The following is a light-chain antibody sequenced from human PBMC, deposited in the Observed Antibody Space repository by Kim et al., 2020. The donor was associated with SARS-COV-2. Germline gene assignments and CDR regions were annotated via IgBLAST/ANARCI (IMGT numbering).Light chain of an antibody. V-gene: IGKV1-5*03. CDR3: QQYDSYSGYS. Sequence: AAVGDSVTITCRASQNINSWLAWYQQKPGKAPKRLIYKASSLQDGVPSRFSGSGFGTQFTLTVSSLQTDDFATYYCQQYDSYSGYSFGQGTKLEI. CDR1: QNINSW. CDR2: KAS. J-gene: IGKJ2*03.